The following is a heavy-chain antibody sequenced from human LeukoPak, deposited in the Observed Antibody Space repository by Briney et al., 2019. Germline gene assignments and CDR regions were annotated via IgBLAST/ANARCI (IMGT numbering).Heavy chain of an antibody. V-gene: IGHV3-23*01. J-gene: IGHJ6*02. CDR2: ITGSGGST. D-gene: IGHD3-3*01. CDR1: GFTFSSHA. CDR3: AKDGGGSLEWLPPMDV. Sequence: GGSLRLSCAASGFTFSSHAMGWVRQAPGKGLEWVSSITGSGGSTYYGDSVKGRFTISRDNSKNTLYLQMNSLKAEDTAVYYCAKDGGGSLEWLPPMDVWGQGTTVTVSS.